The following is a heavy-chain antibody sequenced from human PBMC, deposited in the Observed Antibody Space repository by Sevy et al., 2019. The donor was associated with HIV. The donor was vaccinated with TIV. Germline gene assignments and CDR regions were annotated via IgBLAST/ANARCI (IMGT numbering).Heavy chain of an antibody. CDR2: IYHSGST. V-gene: IGHV4-30-2*01. Sequence: SETLSLTCAVSGGSISSDNYSWSWMRQPLGKGLEWSEYIYHSGSTHYNLSLKSRVTISVDRSKNQFSLKLSSVTAADTAVYYCARDALTTGWFDPWGQGTLVTVSS. CDR1: GGSISSDNYS. J-gene: IGHJ5*02. D-gene: IGHD1-1*01. CDR3: ARDALTTGWFDP.